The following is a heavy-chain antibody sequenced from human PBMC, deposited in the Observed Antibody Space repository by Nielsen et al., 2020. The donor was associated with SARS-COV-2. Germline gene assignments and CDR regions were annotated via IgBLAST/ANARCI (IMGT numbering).Heavy chain of an antibody. CDR2: IFSNDEK. V-gene: IGHV2-26*01. Sequence: SGPTLVKPTQTLTLTCTFSGFSLSNARMGVSWIRQPPGKALEWLAHIFSNDEKSYSTSLKSRLTISKDTSKSQVVLTMTNMDLVDTATYYCARISRMGGGILRDWFDPWGQGTLVTVSS. CDR3: ARISRMGGGILRDWFDP. CDR1: GFSLSNARMG. D-gene: IGHD2-15*01. J-gene: IGHJ5*02.